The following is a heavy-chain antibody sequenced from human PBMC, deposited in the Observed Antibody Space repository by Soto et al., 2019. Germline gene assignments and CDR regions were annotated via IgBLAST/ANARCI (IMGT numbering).Heavy chain of an antibody. CDR1: GDTFYFDS. V-gene: IGHV1-69*02. CDR2: VNPIVSMS. Sequence: QVQLVQSGAEVKRPGSSVQVSCKASGDTFYFDSITWGRQAAGLGREWMGRVNPIVSMSNYAQKSQGRVTMTADKSTSTAYMELSIMRSEDTAIYFCASSYGSGYRAFDYWGQGALVTVSS. CDR3: ASSYGSGYRAFDY. J-gene: IGHJ4*02. D-gene: IGHD3-10*01.